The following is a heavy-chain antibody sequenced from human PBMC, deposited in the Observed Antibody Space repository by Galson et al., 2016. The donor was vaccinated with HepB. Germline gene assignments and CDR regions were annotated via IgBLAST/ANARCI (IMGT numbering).Heavy chain of an antibody. CDR2: IYRGGRT. Sequence: SLRLSCAVSGFAVNSDYMNWIRQAPGKGLEWISVIYRGGRTTYGDSVKGRFTISRDRSKNPLSLQMNSLRAEDTAVYYCARGPTVTFYGGPTWFDLWGQGTVVTVSS. J-gene: IGHJ5*02. D-gene: IGHD2-21*02. V-gene: IGHV3-53*01. CDR1: GFAVNSDY. CDR3: ARGPTVTFYGGPTWFDL.